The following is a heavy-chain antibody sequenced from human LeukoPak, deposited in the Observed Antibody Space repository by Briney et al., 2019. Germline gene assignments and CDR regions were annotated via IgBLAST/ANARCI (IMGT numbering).Heavy chain of an antibody. CDR1: GFAFSSYS. CDR3: ARDHSHDFWSGYQFDP. J-gene: IGHJ5*02. V-gene: IGHV3-21*01. Sequence: GGSLRLSCAASGFAFSSYSMNWVRQAPGKGLEWVSSISSSSSYIDYADSVKGRFTVSRDNAKNSLYLQMNSLRAEDTAVYYCARDHSHDFWSGYQFDPWGQGTLVTVSS. D-gene: IGHD3-3*01. CDR2: ISSSSSYI.